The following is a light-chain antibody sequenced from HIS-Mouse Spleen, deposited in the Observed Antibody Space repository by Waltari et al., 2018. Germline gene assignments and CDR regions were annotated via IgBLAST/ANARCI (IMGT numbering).Light chain of an antibody. J-gene: IGLJ2*01. CDR2: DDS. CDR3: QVWDSSSDHVV. V-gene: IGLV3-21*03. CDR1: NIGSKS. Sequence: SYVLTQPPSVSVAPGKTARITCGGNNIGSKSVHWYQQKPGQAPVLVVYDDSDRPSGIPERFSGSNAGNPATLTISRVEAGYEADYYCQVWDSSSDHVVFGGGTKLTVL.